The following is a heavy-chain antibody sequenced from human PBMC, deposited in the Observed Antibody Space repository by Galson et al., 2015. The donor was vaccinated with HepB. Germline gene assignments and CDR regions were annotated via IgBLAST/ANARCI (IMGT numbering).Heavy chain of an antibody. J-gene: IGHJ3*02. CDR1: GYTFTGYY. V-gene: IGHV1-2*05. Sequence: SVKVSCKASGYTFTGYYMHWVRQAPGQGLEWMGRINPNSGGTNYAQKFQGRVTMTRDTSISTAYMELSRLRSDDTVVYYCARSLPLEEDAFDIWGQGTMVTVSS. CDR3: ARSLPLEEDAFDI. CDR2: INPNSGGT. D-gene: IGHD6-6*01.